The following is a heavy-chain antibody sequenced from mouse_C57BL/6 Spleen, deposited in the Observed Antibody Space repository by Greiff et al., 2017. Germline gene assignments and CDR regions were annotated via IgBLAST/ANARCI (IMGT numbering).Heavy chain of an antibody. J-gene: IGHJ2*01. CDR3: AGGHMTAVASGYLDY. CDR2: IYPTSGYT. V-gene: IGHV1-81*01. Sequence: QVQLQQPGAELARPGASVKLSCKASGYTFTSYWMRWVKQRTGQGLEWIGEIYPTSGYTNYNEKFKGKATLTADKSSSTAYMQLRSLTSEDSAVYYYAGGHMTAVASGYLDYWGQGTTLTVSS. D-gene: IGHD1-1*01. CDR1: GYTFTSYW.